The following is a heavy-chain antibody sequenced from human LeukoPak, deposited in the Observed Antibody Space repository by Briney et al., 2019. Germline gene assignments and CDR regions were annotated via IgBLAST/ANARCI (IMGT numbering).Heavy chain of an antibody. CDR1: GGSISSGSYY. CDR3: ARSLTSRPRGAFDI. J-gene: IGHJ3*02. CDR2: IYYSGST. D-gene: IGHD4/OR15-4a*01. Sequence: SETLSLTCTVSGGSISSGSYYWGWIRQPPGKGLEWIGSIYYSGSTYYNPSLKSRVTISVDTSKNQFSLKLSSVTAADTAVYYCARSLTSRPRGAFDIWGQGTMVTVSS. V-gene: IGHV4-39*01.